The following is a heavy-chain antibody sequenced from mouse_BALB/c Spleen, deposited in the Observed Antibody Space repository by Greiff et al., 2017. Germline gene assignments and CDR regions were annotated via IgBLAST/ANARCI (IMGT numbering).Heavy chain of an antibody. J-gene: IGHJ3*01. CDR3: VRDYGSSYAWFAY. CDR2: IWTGGGT. CDR1: GFSLTSYD. Sequence: VQRVESGPGLVAPSQSLSITCTVSGFSLTSYDISWIRQPPGKGLEWLGVIWTGGGTNYNSAFMSRLSISKDNSKSQVFLKMNSLQTDDTAIYYCVRDYGSSYAWFAYWGQGTLVTVSA. D-gene: IGHD1-1*01. V-gene: IGHV2-9-2*01.